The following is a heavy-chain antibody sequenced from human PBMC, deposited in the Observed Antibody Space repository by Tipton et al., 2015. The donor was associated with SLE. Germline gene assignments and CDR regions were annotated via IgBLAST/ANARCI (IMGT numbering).Heavy chain of an antibody. Sequence: TLSLTCDVSGGSISSGGYIWTWIRHLPGRGLEWIGYISYSGTTYYTPSLRGRILISSDTSENQLSLQLSSLTAADTAVYYCARKELATMRDYWGPGTLVTVSS. D-gene: IGHD5-24*01. V-gene: IGHV4-31*11. CDR1: GGSISSGGYI. CDR3: ARKELATMRDY. CDR2: ISYSGTT. J-gene: IGHJ4*02.